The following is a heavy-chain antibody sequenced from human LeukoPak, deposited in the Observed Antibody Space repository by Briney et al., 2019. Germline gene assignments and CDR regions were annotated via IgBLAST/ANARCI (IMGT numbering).Heavy chain of an antibody. CDR3: AKDALIIDHYDSSGYYYY. J-gene: IGHJ4*02. Sequence: GGSLRLSCAASGFTFSSYGMHWIRQAPGEGLEWVAFIRYDGSNKYYADSVKGRFTISRDNSKNTLYLQMNSLRAEDTAVYYCAKDALIIDHYDSSGYYYYWGQGTLVTVSS. V-gene: IGHV3-30*02. CDR1: GFTFSSYG. D-gene: IGHD3-22*01. CDR2: IRYDGSNK.